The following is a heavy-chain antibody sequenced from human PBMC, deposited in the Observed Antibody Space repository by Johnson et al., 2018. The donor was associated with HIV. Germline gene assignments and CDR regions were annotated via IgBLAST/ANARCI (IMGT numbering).Heavy chain of an antibody. J-gene: IGHJ3*02. V-gene: IGHV3-23*04. CDR2: ISGSGGST. CDR3: AKGLYSSGWANDAFDI. Sequence: VQLVESGGGLVQPGGSLRLSCAASGFTFSSYAMSWVRQAPGKGLAWVSAISGSGGSTYYADSVKGRFTISRDNSKNTLYLQMNSLRAEDTAVYYCAKGLYSSGWANDAFDIWGQGTMVTVSS. D-gene: IGHD6-19*01. CDR1: GFTFSSYA.